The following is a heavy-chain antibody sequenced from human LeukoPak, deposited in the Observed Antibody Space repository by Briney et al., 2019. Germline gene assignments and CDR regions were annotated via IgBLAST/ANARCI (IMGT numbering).Heavy chain of an antibody. J-gene: IGHJ6*02. CDR2: IYYSGST. D-gene: IGHD3-9*01. V-gene: IGHV4-39*07. CDR1: GGSISSSSYY. Sequence: PSETLSLTCTVSGGSISSSSYYWGWIRQPPGKGLEWIGSIYYSGSTYYNPSLKSRVTISVDTSKNQFSLKLSSVTAADTAVYYCARDYDILTGYYKAPSYYYGMDVWGQGTTVTVSS. CDR3: ARDYDILTGYYKAPSYYYGMDV.